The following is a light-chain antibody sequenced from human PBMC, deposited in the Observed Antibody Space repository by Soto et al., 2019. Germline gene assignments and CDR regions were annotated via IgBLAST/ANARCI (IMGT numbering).Light chain of an antibody. V-gene: IGLV2-14*01. J-gene: IGLJ1*01. CDR1: SSDVGGYNY. CDR2: EVS. Sequence: QSALTQPASVSGSPGQSITISCTGTSSDVGGYNYASWYQQHPGKAPKLVIFEVSNRPSGVSTRFSGSKSGNTASLTISGLQAEDEADYYCSSYTSSSTRVFGTGTKV. CDR3: SSYTSSSTRV.